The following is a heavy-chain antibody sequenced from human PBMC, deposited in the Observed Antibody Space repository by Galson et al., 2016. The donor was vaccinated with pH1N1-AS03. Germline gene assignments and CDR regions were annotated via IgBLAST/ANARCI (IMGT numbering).Heavy chain of an antibody. CDR3: ARDPRGPCTSSTCPTAYYFGMDV. CDR1: GYTFTGFS. Sequence: SVKVSCKASGYTFTGFSINWVRQASGQGLELMGWINPKSGVTNYAQKFQAWVTMTRDTSSSTAYMELSGLKSDDTAVYYCARDPRGPCTSSTCPTAYYFGMDVWGQGTTVIVSS. D-gene: IGHD2-2*01. CDR2: INPKSGVT. J-gene: IGHJ6*02. V-gene: IGHV1-2*04.